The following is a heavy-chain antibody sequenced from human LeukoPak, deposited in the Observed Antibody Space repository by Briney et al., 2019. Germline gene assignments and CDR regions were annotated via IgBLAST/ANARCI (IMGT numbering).Heavy chain of an antibody. CDR1: GFTFTSYG. CDR2: ISSSGTTI. CDR3: ARNARDSVFDL. V-gene: IGHV3-48*01. J-gene: IGHJ3*01. Sequence: GGSLRLSCSASGFTFTSYGMNWVRQAPGKGLEWLSYISSSGTTIYYADSVTGRFTISRDNSKNTLYLQMNSLRADDTAVYYCARNARDSVFDLWGQGTMVTVSS.